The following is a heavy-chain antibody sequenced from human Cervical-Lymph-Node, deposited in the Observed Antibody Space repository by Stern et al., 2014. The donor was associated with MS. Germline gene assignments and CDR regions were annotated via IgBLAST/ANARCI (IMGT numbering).Heavy chain of an antibody. J-gene: IGHJ5*02. Sequence: QVQLVQSGAEVREPGASVKISCKASGYTFSSYFRHWVRQAPGQGLEWMGVINPSGDYTNYAQKFQGRVTMTRDTSTSTVYMELSSLRSEDTAVYYCARVGSSYQFDPWGQGTLVTVSS. CDR2: INPSGDYT. CDR1: GYTFSSYF. D-gene: IGHD2-2*01. V-gene: IGHV1-46*03. CDR3: ARVGSSYQFDP.